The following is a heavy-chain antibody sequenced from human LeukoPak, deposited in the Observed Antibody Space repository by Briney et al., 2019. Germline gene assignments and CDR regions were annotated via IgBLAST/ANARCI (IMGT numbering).Heavy chain of an antibody. V-gene: IGHV3-23*01. CDR1: GFTFNNYA. CDR3: AKDDYDFWSASVYMDV. Sequence: GGSLRLSCAASGFTFNNYAMSWVRQAPGKGLEWVSGISGSGGSTYYADSVKGRFTISRDNSKNTLYMQMNSLRAEDTAVYYCAKDDYDFWSASVYMDVWGKGTTVTASS. D-gene: IGHD3-3*01. CDR2: ISGSGGST. J-gene: IGHJ6*03.